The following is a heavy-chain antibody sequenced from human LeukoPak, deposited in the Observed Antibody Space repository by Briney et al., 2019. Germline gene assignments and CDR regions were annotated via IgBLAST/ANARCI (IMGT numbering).Heavy chain of an antibody. Sequence: GGSLRLSCAASGFTFSSYAMSWVRQAPGKGLEWVSAISGSGGSTYYADSVKGRFTISRDNSKNTLYLQMNSLRAEDTAVYYCAKDRALISSGYFRAFDYWGQGTLVTVSS. CDR2: ISGSGGST. CDR3: AKDRALISSGYFRAFDY. J-gene: IGHJ4*02. V-gene: IGHV3-23*01. D-gene: IGHD3-22*01. CDR1: GFTFSSYA.